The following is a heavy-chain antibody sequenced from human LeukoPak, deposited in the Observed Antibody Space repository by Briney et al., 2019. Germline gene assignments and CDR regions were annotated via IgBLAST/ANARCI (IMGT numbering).Heavy chain of an antibody. CDR2: IYYSGST. CDR3: AREGGYSYGRRYYFDY. J-gene: IGHJ4*02. D-gene: IGHD5-18*01. Sequence: MTSETLSLTCTVSGGSISSYYWSWIRQPPGKGLEWIGYIYYSGSTNYNPSLKSRVTISVDRSKTQFSLKLSSVTAADTAVYYCAREGGYSYGRRYYFDYWGQGTLVTVSS. CDR1: GGSISSYY. V-gene: IGHV4-59*12.